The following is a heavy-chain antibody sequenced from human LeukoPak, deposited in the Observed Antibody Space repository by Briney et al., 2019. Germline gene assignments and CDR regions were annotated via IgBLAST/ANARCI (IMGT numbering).Heavy chain of an antibody. CDR1: GFIFSPYD. CDR2: IGTIGDT. Sequence: PGGSLRLSCAASGFIFSPYDMHWVRQTTGKGLEWVSGIGTIGDTYYPGSVKGRFTISRDNAKNSLYLQMNSLRAEDTAVYYCARDDGIAVAGPRGRFDPWGQGTLVTVSS. D-gene: IGHD6-19*01. J-gene: IGHJ5*02. CDR3: ARDDGIAVAGPRGRFDP. V-gene: IGHV3-13*01.